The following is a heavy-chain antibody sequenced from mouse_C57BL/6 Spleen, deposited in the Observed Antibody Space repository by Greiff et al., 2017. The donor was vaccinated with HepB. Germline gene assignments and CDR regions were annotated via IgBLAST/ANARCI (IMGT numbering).Heavy chain of an antibody. J-gene: IGHJ4*01. Sequence: QVQLQQPGAELVMPGASVKLSCKASGYTFTSYWMHWVKQRPGQGLEWIGEIDPSDSYTNYNQKFKGKSKLTVDKSSSTAYMQLSSLTSEDSAVYYCARGGNDAMDYWGQGPSVTVSS. CDR3: ARGGNDAMDY. D-gene: IGHD2-1*01. CDR2: IDPSDSYT. V-gene: IGHV1-69*01. CDR1: GYTFTSYW.